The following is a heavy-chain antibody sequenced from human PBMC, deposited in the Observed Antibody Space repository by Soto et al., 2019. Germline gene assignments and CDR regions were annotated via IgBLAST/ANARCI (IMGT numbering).Heavy chain of an antibody. CDR3: AKDRDLYCSGGSCYSFDY. D-gene: IGHD2-15*01. CDR2: ISGSDGST. Sequence: GGSLRLSCAASGFTFSSYAMSWVRQAPGKGLEWVSAISGSDGSTYHAESVKGRFTISRDNSRNTLYLQMNSLRAEDRAVYYCAKDRDLYCSGGSCYSFDYWGQGTLVTVSS. CDR1: GFTFSSYA. J-gene: IGHJ4*02. V-gene: IGHV3-23*01.